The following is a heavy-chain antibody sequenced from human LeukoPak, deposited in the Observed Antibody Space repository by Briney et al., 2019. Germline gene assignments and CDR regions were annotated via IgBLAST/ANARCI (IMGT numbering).Heavy chain of an antibody. D-gene: IGHD1-26*01. CDR1: GYTFTGYY. CDR3: ARSQGRSPYDY. J-gene: IGHJ4*02. V-gene: IGHV1-2*02. Sequence: ASVKVSCKASGYTFTGYYMHWVRQAPGQGLEWMGWINPNSGGTNYAQKFQGRVTMTRDTSTSTVYMELSSLRSEDTAVYYCARSQGRSPYDYWGQGTLVTVSS. CDR2: INPNSGGT.